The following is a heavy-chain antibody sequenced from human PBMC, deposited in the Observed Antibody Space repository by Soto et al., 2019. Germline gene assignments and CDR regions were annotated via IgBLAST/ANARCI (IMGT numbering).Heavy chain of an antibody. CDR2: IWYDGSNK. CDR1: GFTFSSYG. V-gene: IGHV3-33*01. D-gene: IGHD5-18*01. Sequence: QVQLVESGGGVVQPGRSLRLSCAASGFTFSSYGMHWVRQAPGKGLEWVAVIWYDGSNKYYADSVKGRFTVSRDNSKNSLYVQMKCLGAEDTAVYYCARGGEQLWLERRSMDVWGQGTTVTVSS. CDR3: ARGGEQLWLERRSMDV. J-gene: IGHJ6*02.